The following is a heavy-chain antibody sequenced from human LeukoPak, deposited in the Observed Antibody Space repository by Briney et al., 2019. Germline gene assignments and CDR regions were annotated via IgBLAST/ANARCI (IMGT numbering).Heavy chain of an antibody. CDR2: ISGSGGST. CDR3: AKDSGIAAAGTPY. Sequence: GGSLRLSCAASGFTFSNYAMRWVRQAPGKGLEWVSAISGSGGSTYYADSVKGRFTISRDNSKNTLYLQMNSLRAEDTAVYYCAKDSGIAAAGTPYWGQGTLVTVSS. V-gene: IGHV3-23*01. J-gene: IGHJ4*02. D-gene: IGHD6-13*01. CDR1: GFTFSNYA.